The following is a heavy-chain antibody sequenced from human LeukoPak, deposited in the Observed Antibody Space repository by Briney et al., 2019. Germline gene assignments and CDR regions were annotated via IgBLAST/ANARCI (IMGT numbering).Heavy chain of an antibody. V-gene: IGHV3-30*04. CDR2: ISYDGNNK. Sequence: GGSLRLSCAASGFALNNYAIHWVRQAPGKGLEWVAVISYDGNNKYYTDSVQGRFTISRDNSKNTLYLQMISLRAEDTAVYYCAKRKGGLRDPDYWGQGTLVTVSS. J-gene: IGHJ4*02. D-gene: IGHD3-16*01. CDR3: AKRKGGLRDPDY. CDR1: GFALNNYA.